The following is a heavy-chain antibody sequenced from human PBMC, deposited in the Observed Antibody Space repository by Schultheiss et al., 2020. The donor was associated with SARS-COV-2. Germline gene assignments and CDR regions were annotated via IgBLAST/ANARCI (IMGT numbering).Heavy chain of an antibody. CDR1: GFTFSSYA. CDR2: ISYDGSNK. V-gene: IGHV3-30*04. CDR3: ARGRSYDSSGYYSAAIDY. D-gene: IGHD3-22*01. Sequence: GASLKISCAASGFTFSSYAMHWVRQAPGKGLEWVAVISYDGSNKYYADSVKGRFTISRDNSKNTLYLQMNSLRAEDTAVYYCARGRSYDSSGYYSAAIDYWGQGALVTVSS. J-gene: IGHJ4*02.